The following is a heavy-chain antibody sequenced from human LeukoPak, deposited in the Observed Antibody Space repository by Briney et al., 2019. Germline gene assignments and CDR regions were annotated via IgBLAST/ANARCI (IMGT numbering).Heavy chain of an antibody. V-gene: IGHV1-2*02. J-gene: IGHJ4*02. CDR1: GYTFTGYY. Sequence: GASVKVSCKASGYTFTGYYIHWVRQAPGQGLECMGWINPNSGDTSYAQKFQGRVTMTRDTSISTAYMELSRLRSDDTAVYYCARDIVGYYGSGRLSYWGQGTLVTVSS. CDR3: ARDIVGYYGSGRLSY. CDR2: INPNSGDT. D-gene: IGHD3-10*01.